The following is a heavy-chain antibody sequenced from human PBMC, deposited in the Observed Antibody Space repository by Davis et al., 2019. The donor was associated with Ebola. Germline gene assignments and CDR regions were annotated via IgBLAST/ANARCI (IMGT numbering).Heavy chain of an antibody. D-gene: IGHD4-17*01. J-gene: IGHJ5*02. Sequence: MPSETLSLTCTVSGGSISSYYWSWIRQPPGKGLEWIGYIYYSGSTNYNPSLKSRVTISVDTSKNQFSLKLSSVTAADTAVYYCARELRNWFDPWGQGTLVTVSS. CDR2: IYYSGST. CDR1: GGSISSYY. V-gene: IGHV4-59*12. CDR3: ARELRNWFDP.